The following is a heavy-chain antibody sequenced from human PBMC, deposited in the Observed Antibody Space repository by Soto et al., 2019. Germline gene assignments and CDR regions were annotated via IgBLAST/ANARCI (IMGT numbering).Heavy chain of an antibody. J-gene: IGHJ4*02. Sequence: QVQLVESGGGVVQPGRSLRLSCAASGFTFSSYGMHWVRQAPGKGLEWVAVIWYDGSNKYYADSVKGRFTISRDNSKNTLYLQMNSLRAEDTAVYYCARDVLPAYSYDLFDYWGQGTLVTVSS. V-gene: IGHV3-33*01. CDR3: ARDVLPAYSYDLFDY. CDR2: IWYDGSNK. D-gene: IGHD5-18*01. CDR1: GFTFSSYG.